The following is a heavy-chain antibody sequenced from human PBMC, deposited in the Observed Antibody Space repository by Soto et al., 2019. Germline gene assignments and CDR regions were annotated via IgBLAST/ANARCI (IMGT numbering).Heavy chain of an antibody. CDR2: ICGNGCT. D-gene: IGHD3-16*01. J-gene: IGHJ5*02. V-gene: IGHV4-4*07. CDR3: ERDTGVVINADSWFDT. Sequence: SETVSLTCTVSGGSINNFSWSCLRQPAGKGLEWIGRICGNGCTNYSPSFKSRVSMSMDTSTHQFSLRLMSVTATDTAVYFCERDTGVVINADSWFDTWGPGTLVAVSS. CDR1: GGSINNFS.